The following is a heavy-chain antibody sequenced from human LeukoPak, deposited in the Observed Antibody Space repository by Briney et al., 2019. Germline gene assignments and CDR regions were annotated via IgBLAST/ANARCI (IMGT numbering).Heavy chain of an antibody. CDR1: GSPFSNNA. D-gene: IGHD3-10*01. V-gene: IGHV3-23*01. CDR2: ISGTGGST. CDR3: AKRETVLLWFGESHAVDY. Sequence: GGSLGLSGAASGSPFSNNAIPGVRQAQGRGLRGSSIISGTGGSTYYADSVKGRFTISRDNSKNTLYLQMNSLRAEDTAVYYCAKRETVLLWFGESHAVDYWGQGTLVTVSS. J-gene: IGHJ4*02.